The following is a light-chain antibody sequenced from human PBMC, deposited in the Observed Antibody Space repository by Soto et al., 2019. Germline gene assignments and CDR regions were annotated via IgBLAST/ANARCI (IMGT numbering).Light chain of an antibody. CDR3: AAWDDRLSAVV. Sequence: QSVLTQPPSASGTPGQRVTISCSGSSSNIGSNTVNWYQQLPGTAPKLLIYSNDQRPSGVPDRFSGSKSGTSASLAISGLQSEEEADYYCAAWDDRLSAVVFGGGTKVTVL. V-gene: IGLV1-44*01. CDR1: SSNIGSNT. CDR2: SND. J-gene: IGLJ2*01.